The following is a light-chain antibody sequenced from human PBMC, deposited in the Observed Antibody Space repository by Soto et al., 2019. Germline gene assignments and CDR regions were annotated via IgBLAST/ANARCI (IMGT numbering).Light chain of an antibody. CDR2: GAS. J-gene: IGKJ4*01. CDR3: QQYGYPQLT. Sequence: EIVLTQSPGTLSLSPGETVTLSCRASQSISSNYVAWFQHKPGQAPRLLIYGASSRAPGIPERFSGSGSGTDFSLTINRLEAEDAALYYCQQYGYPQLTFGGGTKVEIK. V-gene: IGKV3-20*01. CDR1: QSISSNY.